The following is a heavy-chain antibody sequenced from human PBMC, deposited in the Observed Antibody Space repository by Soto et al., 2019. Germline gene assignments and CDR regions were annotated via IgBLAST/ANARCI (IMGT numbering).Heavy chain of an antibody. D-gene: IGHD6-19*01. CDR3: ARSIAVAGGDY. V-gene: IGHV4-4*02. Sequence: PSETLSLTCAVCGGSISSSNWWSWVRQPPGKGLEWIGEIYHSGSTNYNPSLESRVTISVDKSKNQFSLKLSSVTAADTAVYYCARSIAVAGGDYWGQGTLVTVSS. CDR2: IYHSGST. J-gene: IGHJ4*02. CDR1: GGSISSSNW.